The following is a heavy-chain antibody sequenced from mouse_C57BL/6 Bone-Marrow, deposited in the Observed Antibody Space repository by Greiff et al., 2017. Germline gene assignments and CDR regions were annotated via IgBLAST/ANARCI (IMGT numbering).Heavy chain of an antibody. Sequence: QVQLQQSGAELAKPGASVMLSCKASGYSFTSYWMHWVKQRPGQGLELIGYINPSSGYTKYNQKFKDKATLTADKSSSTAYMQLSSLTSEDAAVYYCARFTTVVARGFAYWGQGTLVTVSA. V-gene: IGHV1-7*01. CDR1: GYSFTSYW. CDR3: ARFTTVVARGFAY. D-gene: IGHD1-1*01. CDR2: INPSSGYT. J-gene: IGHJ3*01.